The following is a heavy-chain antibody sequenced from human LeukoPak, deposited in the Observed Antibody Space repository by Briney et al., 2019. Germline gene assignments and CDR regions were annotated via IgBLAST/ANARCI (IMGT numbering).Heavy chain of an antibody. V-gene: IGHV1-18*01. CDR3: ARDPSPGPGYYYDSSPCDY. CDR2: ISAYNGNT. J-gene: IGHJ4*02. D-gene: IGHD3-22*01. Sequence: ASVKVSCKASGYSFTSYGISWVRQAPGQGLEWMGWISAYNGNTNYAQKLQGRVTMTTDTSTSTAYMELRSLRSDDTAVYYCARDPSPGPGYYYDSSPCDYWGQGTLVTVSS. CDR1: GYSFTSYG.